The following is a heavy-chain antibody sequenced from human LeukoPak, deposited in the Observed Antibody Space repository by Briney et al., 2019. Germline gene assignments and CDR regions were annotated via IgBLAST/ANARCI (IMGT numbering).Heavy chain of an antibody. D-gene: IGHD3-10*01. CDR1: GFTFSSYA. CDR2: ISSNGGST. V-gene: IGHV3-64*01. Sequence: GGSLRLSCAASGFTFSSYAMHWVRQAPGKGLEYVSAISSNGGSTYYVNSVKGRFTISRDNSKNTLYLQMNSLRAEDTAVYYCARLTRGYYYGSGSYYNNNWFDPWGQGTLVTVSS. J-gene: IGHJ5*02. CDR3: ARLTRGYYYGSGSYYNNNWFDP.